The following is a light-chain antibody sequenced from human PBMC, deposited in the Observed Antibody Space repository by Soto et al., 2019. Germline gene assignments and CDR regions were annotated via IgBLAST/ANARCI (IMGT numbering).Light chain of an antibody. CDR1: QGINNL. CDR3: LQHHAFPFS. V-gene: IGKV1-17*01. Sequence: DIQMTQSPSSLSASVGDRVTITCRASQGINNLLGWYQQRPGKAPKRLIYAAFNLEGGVPSRFSDSGSGTEFTLTISSLQPEDFATYYCLQHHAFPFSFGPGTTVDVK. CDR2: AAF. J-gene: IGKJ3*01.